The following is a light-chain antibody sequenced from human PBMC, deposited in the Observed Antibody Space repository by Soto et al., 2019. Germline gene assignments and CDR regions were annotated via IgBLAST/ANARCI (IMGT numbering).Light chain of an antibody. CDR3: HQSYSDPWM. V-gene: IGKV1-39*01. J-gene: IGKJ1*01. CDR1: QSISNS. CDR2: AAS. Sequence: DVQVTQFASSLSPSAAPCVTISWRASQSISNSLNWYQQKPGKAPNLLISAASSLHRGVPSRFSGSGSGTDFTLTIASLQPEDFATYYCHQSYSDPWMFGQGTKVDIK.